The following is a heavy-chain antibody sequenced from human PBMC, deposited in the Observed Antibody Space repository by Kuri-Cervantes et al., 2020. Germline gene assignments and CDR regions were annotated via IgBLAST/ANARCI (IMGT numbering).Heavy chain of an antibody. CDR1: GFTFSSYG. D-gene: IGHD3-10*01. J-gene: IGHJ4*02. CDR2: IRYDGSNK. V-gene: IGHV3-33*01. Sequence: GESLKISCAASGFTFSSYGMHWVRQAPGKGLEWVAVIRYDGSNKYYADSVKGRFTISRDNSKKTLYLQMNSLRAEDTAVYYCAREYGSGSGYFDYWGQGTLVTVSS. CDR3: AREYGSGSGYFDY.